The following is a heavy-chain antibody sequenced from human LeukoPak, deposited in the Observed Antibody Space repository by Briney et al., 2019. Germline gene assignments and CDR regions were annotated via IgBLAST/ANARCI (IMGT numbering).Heavy chain of an antibody. Sequence: ASVKVSCKASGYTFTNYGISWVRQAPGQGLEWMGWISTYNQNTNSAQKFQGRVTITADESTSTAYMELSSLRSEDTAVYYCARESPQGRGPGPRIIDYWGQGTLVTVSS. J-gene: IGHJ4*02. CDR2: ISTYNQNT. CDR3: ARESPQGRGPGPRIIDY. D-gene: IGHD2/OR15-2a*01. V-gene: IGHV1-18*01. CDR1: GYTFTNYG.